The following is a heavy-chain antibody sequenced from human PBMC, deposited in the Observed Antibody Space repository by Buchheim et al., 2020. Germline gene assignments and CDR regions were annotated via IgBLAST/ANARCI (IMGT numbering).Heavy chain of an antibody. CDR2: ISSTTGYT. CDR1: GFVFTDYY. CDR3: AREKSGTDYCMDV. J-gene: IGHJ6*03. V-gene: IGHV3-11*05. D-gene: IGHD1-7*01. Sequence: QVQLVESGGGLVKPGGSLRLSCAASGFVFTDYYMTWVRQAPGKGLEWVAYISSTTGYTNYADSVRGRFVISRDNSRSSLYLEMNSLRAEDTAVYYCAREKSGTDYCMDVWGKGTT.